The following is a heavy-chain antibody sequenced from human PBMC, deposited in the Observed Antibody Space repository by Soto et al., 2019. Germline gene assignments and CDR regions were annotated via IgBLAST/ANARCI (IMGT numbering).Heavy chain of an antibody. CDR2: INEDGSSK. Sequence: VQLVESGGGLVQPGGSLRLSCAGSGFIFSNYWMSWVRQAPGKGLDWVANINEDGSSKIYADSVKGRFTVSRDNAKKSLYLELSSLRAEDTAVYYCARDPLRFSGSLWGQGTLVTVSS. V-gene: IGHV3-7*01. CDR1: GFIFSNYW. D-gene: IGHD3-16*01. J-gene: IGHJ4*02. CDR3: ARDPLRFSGSL.